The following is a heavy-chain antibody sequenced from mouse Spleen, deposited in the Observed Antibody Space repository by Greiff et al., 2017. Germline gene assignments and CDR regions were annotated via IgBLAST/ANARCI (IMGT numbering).Heavy chain of an antibody. V-gene: IGHV1-15*01. CDR2: IDPETGGT. CDR1: GYTFTDYE. J-gene: IGHJ3*01. CDR3: TPDWSWFAY. Sequence: VKLMESGAELVRPGASVTLSCKASGYTFTDYEMHWVKQTPVHGLEWIGAIDPETGGTAYNQKFKGKAILTADKSSSTAYMELRSLTSEDSAVYYCTPDWSWFAYWGQGTLVTVSA. D-gene: IGHD2-13*01.